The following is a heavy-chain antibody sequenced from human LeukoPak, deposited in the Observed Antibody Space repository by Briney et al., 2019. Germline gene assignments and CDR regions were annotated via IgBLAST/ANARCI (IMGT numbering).Heavy chain of an antibody. J-gene: IGHJ4*02. CDR1: GVTFSSYS. Sequence: VGSLRLSCAASGVTFSSYSMNWVRQAPGKGLEGVSSISSSSSYIYYADSVKGRFTISRDNTKNSLYLQMKSLRAEDTAVYYCAREMKDRGFDYWGQGTLVTVSS. V-gene: IGHV3-21*01. CDR2: ISSSSSYI. CDR3: AREMKDRGFDY.